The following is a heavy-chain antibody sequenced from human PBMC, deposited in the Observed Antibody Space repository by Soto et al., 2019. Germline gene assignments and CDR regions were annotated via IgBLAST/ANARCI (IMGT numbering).Heavy chain of an antibody. CDR2: IYYSGST. V-gene: IGHV4-59*01. D-gene: IGHD6-6*01. CDR3: ARGSTSTYSSSSHYRFDP. Sequence: SETLSLTCTVSGGSISSYYWSWIRQPPGKGLEWIGYIYYSGSTNYNPSLKSRVTISVDTSKNQFSLKLSSVTAADTAVYYCARGSTSTYSSSSHYRFDPWGQGTLVTVSS. J-gene: IGHJ5*02. CDR1: GGSISSYY.